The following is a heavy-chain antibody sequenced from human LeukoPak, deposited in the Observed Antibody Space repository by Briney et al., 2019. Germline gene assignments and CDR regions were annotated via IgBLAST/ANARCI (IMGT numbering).Heavy chain of an antibody. Sequence: GGSLRLSCAASGFTFSSYAMSWVRQAPGKGLEWVSAISGSGGSTYYADSVKGRFTISRDNSKNTLYLQMNSLRVEDTAVYYCAKVEYSSNIPQHWGQGTLVTVSS. CDR3: AKVEYSSNIPQH. D-gene: IGHD6-6*01. V-gene: IGHV3-23*01. CDR1: GFTFSSYA. J-gene: IGHJ1*01. CDR2: ISGSGGST.